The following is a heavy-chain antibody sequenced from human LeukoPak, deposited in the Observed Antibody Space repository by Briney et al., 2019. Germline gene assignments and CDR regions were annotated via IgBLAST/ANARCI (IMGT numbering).Heavy chain of an antibody. CDR1: GGSISSGSYY. J-gene: IGHJ5*02. CDR2: IYYSGGT. V-gene: IGHV4-61*01. D-gene: IGHD2/OR15-2a*01. Sequence: PSETLSLTCTVSGGSISSGSYYWSWIRQPPGEGLEWIGYIYYSGGTNYNPSLKSRVTISVDTSKNQFSLKLSSVTAADTAVYYCARQVTTFWFDPWGQGTLVTVSS. CDR3: ARQVTTFWFDP.